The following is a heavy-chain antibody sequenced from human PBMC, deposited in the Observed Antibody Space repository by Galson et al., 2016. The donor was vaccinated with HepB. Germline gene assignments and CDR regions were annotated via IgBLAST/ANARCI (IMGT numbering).Heavy chain of an antibody. J-gene: IGHJ6*02. CDR3: ARESGWSFDV. Sequence: SLRLSCAASGFTFSAYWVSWVRQAPGKGLEWVAITKSDGSQEYYVDSVKGRFTVSRDNAKNSLYLQMNSLRAEDTAVYYCARESGWSFDVWGQGTTVTVSS. CDR2: TKSDGSQE. V-gene: IGHV3-7*01. CDR1: GFTFSAYW. D-gene: IGHD6-19*01.